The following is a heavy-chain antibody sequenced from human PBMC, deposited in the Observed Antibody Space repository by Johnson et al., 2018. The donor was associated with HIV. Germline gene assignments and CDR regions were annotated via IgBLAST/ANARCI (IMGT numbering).Heavy chain of an antibody. CDR3: ARAT. CDR1: GFTFSSSA. CDR2: ISGSGGST. V-gene: IGHV3-23*04. J-gene: IGHJ5*01. Sequence: VQLVESGGGVVQPGGSLRLSCAASGFTFSSSAMSWVRQAPGKGLEWVSGISGSGGSTYYADSVKGRFTISKDNSRNTLFLHMNSLRADDTAGYYCARATWG.